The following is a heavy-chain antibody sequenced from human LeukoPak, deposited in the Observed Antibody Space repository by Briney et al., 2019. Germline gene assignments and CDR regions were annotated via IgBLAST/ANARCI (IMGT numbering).Heavy chain of an antibody. D-gene: IGHD5-18*01. Sequence: PSETLSLTCTVSGGSISSSSYYWGWIRQPPGKGLEWIGSIYYSGSTYYNPSLKSRVTISVDKSKNQFSLKLSSVTAADTAVYYCARRTGYSYGYLDYWGQGTLVTVSS. V-gene: IGHV4-39*07. CDR2: IYYSGST. CDR1: GGSISSSSYY. J-gene: IGHJ4*02. CDR3: ARRTGYSYGYLDY.